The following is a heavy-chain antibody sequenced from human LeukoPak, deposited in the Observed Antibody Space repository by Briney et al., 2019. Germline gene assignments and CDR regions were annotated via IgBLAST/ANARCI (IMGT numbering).Heavy chain of an antibody. Sequence: TSETLSLTCAVYGGSFSGYYWSWIRPPPEKGLEWIGEINHSGSTNYNPSTKSRVTISVDTSKNQFSLKLSSVTAAHTGVYYCARHPFYGDSPFDDWGQGTLVTVSS. V-gene: IGHV4-34*01. CDR3: ARHPFYGDSPFDD. CDR2: INHSGST. CDR1: GGSFSGYY. J-gene: IGHJ4*02. D-gene: IGHD4-17*01.